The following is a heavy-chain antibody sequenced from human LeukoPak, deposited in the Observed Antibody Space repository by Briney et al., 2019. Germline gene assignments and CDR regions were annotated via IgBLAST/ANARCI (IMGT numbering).Heavy chain of an antibody. J-gene: IGHJ4*02. CDR3: ARDDYGQKGFDY. CDR1: GDSISTSY. Sequence: SETLSLTCTVSGDSISTSYWSWIRQPAGKGLEWIGRIYTSGSTNYNPSLKSRVTTPVDTSKNQFSLKLRSVTAADTAVYYCARDDYGQKGFDYWGQGTLVTVSS. D-gene: IGHD4-17*01. V-gene: IGHV4-4*07. CDR2: IYTSGST.